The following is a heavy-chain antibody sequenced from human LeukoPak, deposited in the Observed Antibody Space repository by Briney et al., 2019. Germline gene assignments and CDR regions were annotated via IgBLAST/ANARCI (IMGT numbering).Heavy chain of an antibody. V-gene: IGHV3-13*01. D-gene: IGHD3-10*01. Sequence: GGSLRLSCAASGFTFSSYDMHWVRQATGKGLEWVSAIGTAGDTYYPGSVKGRFTISRENAKNSLYLQMNNLRAEDTAVYYCARARITLVRGPDVINYYFDYWGQGTLVTVSS. CDR1: GFTFSSYD. J-gene: IGHJ4*02. CDR3: ARARITLVRGPDVINYYFDY. CDR2: IGTAGDT.